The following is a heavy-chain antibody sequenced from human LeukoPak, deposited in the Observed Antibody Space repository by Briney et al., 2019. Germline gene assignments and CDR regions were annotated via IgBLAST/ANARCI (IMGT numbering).Heavy chain of an antibody. CDR3: ARGGGGWYGYYFDY. D-gene: IGHD6-19*01. J-gene: IGHJ4*02. CDR2: IYYSGST. CDR1: GGSISSYY. Sequence: SETQSLTCTVSGGSISSYYWSWIRQPPGKGLEWIGYIYYSGSTNYNPSLKSRVTISVDTSKNQFSLKLSSVTAADTAVYYCARGGGGWYGYYFDYWGQGTLVTVSS. V-gene: IGHV4-59*01.